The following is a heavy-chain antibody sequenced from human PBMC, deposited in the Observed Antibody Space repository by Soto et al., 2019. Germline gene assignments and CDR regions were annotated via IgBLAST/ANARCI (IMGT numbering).Heavy chain of an antibody. J-gene: IGHJ6*02. CDR3: ATGTNMVRGAVNHMDV. V-gene: IGHV3-21*01. D-gene: IGHD3-10*01. CDR2: ISSSSSYI. Sequence: EVQLVESGGGLVKPGGSLRLSCAASGFTFSSYSMNWVRQAPGKGLEWVSSISSSSSYIYYADSVKGRFTISRDNAKNSLYLQMNSLRAEDTAVYYCATGTNMVRGAVNHMDVWGQGTTVTVSS. CDR1: GFTFSSYS.